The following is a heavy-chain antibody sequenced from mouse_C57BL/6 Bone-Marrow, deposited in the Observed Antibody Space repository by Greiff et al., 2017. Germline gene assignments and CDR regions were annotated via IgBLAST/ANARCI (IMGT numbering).Heavy chain of an antibody. CDR1: GYTFTSYG. Sequence: QVQLQESGAELARPGASVKLSCKASGYTFTSYGISWVKQRTGQGLEWIGEIYPRSGNTYYNEKFKGKATLTADKSSSTAYMELRSLTSEDSAVYFCARWGLRRGYAMDYWGQGTSVTVSS. CDR2: IYPRSGNT. J-gene: IGHJ4*01. CDR3: ARWGLRRGYAMDY. V-gene: IGHV1-81*01. D-gene: IGHD3-1*01.